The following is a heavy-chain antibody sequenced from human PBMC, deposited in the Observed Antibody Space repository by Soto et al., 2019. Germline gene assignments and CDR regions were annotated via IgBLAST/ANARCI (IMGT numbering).Heavy chain of an antibody. CDR2: IYYSGST. CDR3: ARRAIAAAGITP. V-gene: IGHV4-39*01. D-gene: IGHD6-13*01. CDR1: GGSISSSSYY. Sequence: QLQLQESGPGLVKPSEPLSLTCTVSGGSISSSSYYWGWIRQPPGKGLEWIGSIYYSGSTYYNPSLKSRVTISVDTSKNQFSLKLSSVTASDTAVYYCARRAIAAAGITPWGQGTLVTVSS. J-gene: IGHJ5*02.